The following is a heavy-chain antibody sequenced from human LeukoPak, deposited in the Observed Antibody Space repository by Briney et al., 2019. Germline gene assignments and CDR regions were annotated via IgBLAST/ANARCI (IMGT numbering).Heavy chain of an antibody. CDR3: ARTQSISHWFDP. CDR2: INHSGST. D-gene: IGHD6-19*01. CDR1: GGSFSGYY. Sequence: SETLSLTCAVYGGSFSGYYWSWIRQPPGKGLEWIGEINHSGSTNYNPSLKSRVTISVDTSKNQFSLKLSSVTAAATAVYYCARTQSISHWFDPWGQGTLVTVSS. J-gene: IGHJ5*02. V-gene: IGHV4-34*01.